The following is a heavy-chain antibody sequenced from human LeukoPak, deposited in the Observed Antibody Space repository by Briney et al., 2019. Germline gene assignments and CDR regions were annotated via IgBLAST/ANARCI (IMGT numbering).Heavy chain of an antibody. V-gene: IGHV3-30-3*01. Sequence: DPGGSLRLSCAASGFTFSSYAMHWVRQAPGKGLEWVAVISYDGSNKYYADSVKGRFTISRDNSKNTLYLQMNSLRAEDTAVYYCARDRTSSGYSDYWGQGTLVTVSS. D-gene: IGHD3-22*01. CDR3: ARDRTSSGYSDY. J-gene: IGHJ4*02. CDR2: ISYDGSNK. CDR1: GFTFSSYA.